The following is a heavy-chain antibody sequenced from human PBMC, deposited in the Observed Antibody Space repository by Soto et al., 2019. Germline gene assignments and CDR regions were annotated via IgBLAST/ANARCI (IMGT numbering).Heavy chain of an antibody. CDR3: AKDPRVRSSSWYGDYYYYGMDV. CDR1: GFTFSSYA. J-gene: IGHJ6*02. CDR2: ISGSGGST. V-gene: IGHV3-23*01. D-gene: IGHD6-13*01. Sequence: GGSLRLSCAASGFTFSSYAMSWVRQAPGKGLEWVSAISGSGGSTYYADSVKGRFTISRDNSKNTLYLQMNSLRAEDTAVYYCAKDPRVRSSSWYGDYYYYGMDVWGQGTTVTVSS.